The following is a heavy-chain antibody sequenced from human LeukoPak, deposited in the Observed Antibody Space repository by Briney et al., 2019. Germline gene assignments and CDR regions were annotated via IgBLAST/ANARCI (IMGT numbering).Heavy chain of an antibody. J-gene: IGHJ4*02. CDR3: AKGGSIGPTYYFDY. CDR2: IFYSGST. D-gene: IGHD3-16*01. Sequence: SETLSLTWTVSGGSLRTSNHYWGWIRPPPGKGLEWIGNIFYSGSTYYSPSLRTRVTISLDTSRNQFSLKLNSATATATAVYYCAKGGSIGPTYYFDYWGQGTLVTVSS. V-gene: IGHV4-39*07. CDR1: GGSLRTSNHY.